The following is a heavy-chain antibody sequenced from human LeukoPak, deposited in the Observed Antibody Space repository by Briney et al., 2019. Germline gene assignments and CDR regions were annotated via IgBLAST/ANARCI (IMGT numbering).Heavy chain of an antibody. Sequence: SETLSLTCTVSGGSMRSHYWSWIRQTPGKGLEWIGYIDYSGSTRYNPSLQSRVSISVDTSKNQFSLKLTSVTATDTAVYYCGRLINNDNSGDADTFDMWGQGTVVTVFS. CDR3: GRLINNDNSGDADTFDM. CDR2: IDYSGST. D-gene: IGHD3-22*01. V-gene: IGHV4-59*11. CDR1: GGSMRSHY. J-gene: IGHJ3*02.